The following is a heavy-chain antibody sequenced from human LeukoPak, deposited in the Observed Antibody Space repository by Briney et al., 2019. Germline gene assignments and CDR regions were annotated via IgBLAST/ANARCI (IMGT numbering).Heavy chain of an antibody. J-gene: IGHJ4*01. V-gene: IGHV1-2*02. CDR2: INPISGDT. D-gene: IGHD5-12*01. CDR1: GYTFTSYD. Sequence: ASVKVSCKASGYTFTSYDINWVRQATGQGLEWMGWINPISGDTNYAQKFQGRLTLTRDTSISTAYMELTRLRFDDTAMYYCARDLAWGSGYDLDYWGLGTLVTVSS. CDR3: ARDLAWGSGYDLDY.